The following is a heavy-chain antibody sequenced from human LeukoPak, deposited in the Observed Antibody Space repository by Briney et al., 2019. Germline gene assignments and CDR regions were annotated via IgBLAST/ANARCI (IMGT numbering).Heavy chain of an antibody. J-gene: IGHJ6*02. V-gene: IGHV3-30*03. Sequence: PGGSLRLSCAASGFTFSSFVMHWVRQAPGKGLEWVTVISYDGSNKYYADSVKGRFTMSRDNSQNTLYLQMNSLRLEDTAVYYCGRLMGGYDSYFYGMDVWGQGTTVTVSS. CDR3: GRLMGGYDSYFYGMDV. CDR1: GFTFSSFV. D-gene: IGHD5-12*01. CDR2: ISYDGSNK.